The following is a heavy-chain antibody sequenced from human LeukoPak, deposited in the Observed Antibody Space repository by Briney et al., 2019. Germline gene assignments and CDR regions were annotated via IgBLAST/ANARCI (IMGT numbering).Heavy chain of an antibody. D-gene: IGHD5-12*01. CDR2: IYYSGST. V-gene: IGHV4-39*01. J-gene: IGHJ4*02. CDR3: ARQGPLSGYDYAAFDY. CDR1: GDSTTSSSHY. Sequence: PSETLSLTCTVSGDSTTSSSHYWGWVRQPPGKGLEGMGRIYYSGSTYYNPSLKSRVTISVDTSKNQFSLNLRSVTAADTAVYYCARQGPLSGYDYAAFDYWGQGTLVIVSS.